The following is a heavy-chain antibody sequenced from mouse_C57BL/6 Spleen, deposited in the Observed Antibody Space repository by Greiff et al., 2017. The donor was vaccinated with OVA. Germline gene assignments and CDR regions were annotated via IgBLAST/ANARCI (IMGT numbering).Heavy chain of an antibody. Sequence: QLHPPFSYLFIPFSSFNLSFNSSFYTFTIYFIHFFKHMPLQFLDWIVYIYPSYIYTNYNQKFKGKSTLTVDKSSSTAYMQLSSLTSEDSAVYYCARRYDYDVDYFDYWGQGTTLTVSS. D-gene: IGHD2-4*01. CDR2: IYPSYIYT. CDR3: ARRYDYDVDYFDY. CDR1: FYTFTIYF. V-gene: IGHV1-69*01. J-gene: IGHJ2*01.